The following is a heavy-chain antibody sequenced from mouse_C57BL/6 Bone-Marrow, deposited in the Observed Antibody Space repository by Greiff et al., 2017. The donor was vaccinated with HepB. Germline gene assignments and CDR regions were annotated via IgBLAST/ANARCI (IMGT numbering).Heavy chain of an antibody. CDR1: GFTFSDYG. CDR2: ISSGSSTI. CDR3: ARAYRDYPYYYAMDY. J-gene: IGHJ4*01. Sequence: DVKLQESGGGLVKPGGSLKLSCAASGFTFSDYGMHWVRQAPEKGLEWVAYISSGSSTIYYADTVKGRFTISRDNAKNTLFLQMTSLRSEDTAMYYCARAYRDYPYYYAMDYWGQGTSVTVAS. D-gene: IGHD2-4*01. V-gene: IGHV5-17*01.